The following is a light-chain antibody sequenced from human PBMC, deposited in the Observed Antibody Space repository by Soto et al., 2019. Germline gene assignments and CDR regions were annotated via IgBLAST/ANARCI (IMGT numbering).Light chain of an antibody. Sequence: QSALTQPASVSGTPGQRVTISCFGSSSNIGRNYVYWFQQLPGTAPKLLIYRDNQRPSGVPDRFAGSKSGTSASLAISGLRAEDEADYYCAAWDDNLSGVFGGGTKLTVL. V-gene: IGLV1-47*01. CDR3: AAWDDNLSGV. CDR1: SSNIGRNY. CDR2: RDN. J-gene: IGLJ2*01.